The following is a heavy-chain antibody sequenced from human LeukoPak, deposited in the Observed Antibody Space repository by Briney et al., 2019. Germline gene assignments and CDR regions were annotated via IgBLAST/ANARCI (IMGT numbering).Heavy chain of an antibody. CDR2: INPNSDGT. J-gene: IGHJ4*02. V-gene: IGHV1-2*06. CDR1: GYTFTGYY. D-gene: IGHD6-6*01. Sequence: ASVKVSCKASGYTFTGYYMHWVRQAPGQGLEWMGRINPNSDGTNYAQKFQGRVTMTRDTSISTAYMELSRLRSDDTAVYYCASIAARTIHDYWGQGTLVTVSS. CDR3: ASIAARTIHDY.